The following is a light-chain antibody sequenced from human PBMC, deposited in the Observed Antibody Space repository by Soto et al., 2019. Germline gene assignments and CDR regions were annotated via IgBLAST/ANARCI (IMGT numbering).Light chain of an antibody. V-gene: IGLV1-40*01. CDR1: SSNIGAGFE. CDR3: QSYDSSLSGYVI. J-gene: IGLJ2*01. CDR2: TNI. Sequence: QSVLTQPPSVSAAPGQRVTISCTGSSSNIGAGFEVHWYQQLPGTAPKLLIYTNINRPSGVPDRFSGSRSGTSASLAITGLQAEDEADDYCQSYDSSLSGYVIFGGGTKVTVL.